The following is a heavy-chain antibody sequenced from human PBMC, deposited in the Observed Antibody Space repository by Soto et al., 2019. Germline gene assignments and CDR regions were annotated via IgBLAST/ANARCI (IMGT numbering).Heavy chain of an antibody. CDR1: GFTFSDYA. CDR3: ATDRKSGSGWYWDF. J-gene: IGHJ4*02. Sequence: EVQRLESGGGLVQPGGSLRLSCAASGFTFSDYAMSWVRQAPGKGLEWVSAISASGGTTYYVDSVRGRCTISRDNAKNTLYLQMNSLRAEDTVVYYCATDRKSGSGWYWDFWGQGTLVTVSS. V-gene: IGHV3-23*01. CDR2: ISASGGTT. D-gene: IGHD6-19*01.